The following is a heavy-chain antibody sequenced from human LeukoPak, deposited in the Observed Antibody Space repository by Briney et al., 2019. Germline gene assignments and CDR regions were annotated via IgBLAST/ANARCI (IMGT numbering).Heavy chain of an antibody. D-gene: IGHD7-27*01. V-gene: IGHV4-34*01. J-gene: IGHJ6*03. CDR3: ARGPGSYYYCYMDV. CDR1: GGSFSGYY. CDR2: INHSGST. Sequence: SGTLSLTCAVYGGSFSGYYWSWIRQPPGKGLEWIGEINHSGSTNYNPSLKSRVTISVDTSKNQFSLKLSSVTAADTAVHYCARGPGSYYYCYMDVWGKGTTVTVSS.